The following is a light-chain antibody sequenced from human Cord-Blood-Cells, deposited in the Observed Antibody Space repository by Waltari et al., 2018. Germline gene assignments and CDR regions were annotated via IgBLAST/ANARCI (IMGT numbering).Light chain of an antibody. CDR2: DAS. J-gene: IGKJ4*01. V-gene: IGKV3-11*01. CDR3: QQRRNWRPLT. Sequence: EIVLPQSPAPLSLAPGERATLSCRASQSVRRYLAWYKQKPGQAPRLLLYDASNWATGIPARFSGSGSGTDFTLTISSLEPEDFAVYYCQQRRNWRPLTFGGGTKVEIK. CDR1: QSVRRY.